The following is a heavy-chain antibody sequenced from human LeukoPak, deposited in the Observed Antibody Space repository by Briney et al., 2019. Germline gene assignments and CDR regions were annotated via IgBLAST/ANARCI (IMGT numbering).Heavy chain of an antibody. D-gene: IGHD3-10*01. CDR3: ARDGELNYYGMDV. CDR1: GFTFSSYA. V-gene: IGHV3-30-3*01. Sequence: GGSLRLSCAASGFTFSSYAVHWVRQAPGKGLEWVAVISYDGSNKYYADSVKGRFTISRDNSKNTLYLQMNSLRAEDTAVYYCARDGELNYYGMDVWGQGTTVTVSS. J-gene: IGHJ6*02. CDR2: ISYDGSNK.